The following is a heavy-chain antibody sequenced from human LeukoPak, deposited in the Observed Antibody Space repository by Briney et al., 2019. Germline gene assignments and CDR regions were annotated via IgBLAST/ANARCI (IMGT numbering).Heavy chain of an antibody. D-gene: IGHD3-10*01. J-gene: IGHJ3*02. Sequence: PGGFLRLSCAASGFTFSSYAMSWVRQAPGKGLEWVSAISGSGGVTYYADSVKGRFTISRDNSKNTLYLQMNSLRAEDTAVYYCAKVYYGSGTYLGAFDIWGQGTMVTVSS. CDR3: AKVYYGSGTYLGAFDI. CDR1: GFTFSSYA. V-gene: IGHV3-23*01. CDR2: ISGSGGVT.